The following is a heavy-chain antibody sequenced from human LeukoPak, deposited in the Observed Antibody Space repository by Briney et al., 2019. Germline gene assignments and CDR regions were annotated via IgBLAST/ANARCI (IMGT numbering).Heavy chain of an antibody. D-gene: IGHD3-10*01. Sequence: GGSLRLSCAASGFTFNYYWLTWVRQAPGKGLEWVANIQQDGSEKYYVDSVKGRFIVSRDNAKNSLYLQMNSLRAEDTAVYYCARVRKLRTRGVMDPLDYWGQGTLVTVSS. CDR3: ARVRKLRTRGVMDPLDY. J-gene: IGHJ4*02. CDR2: IQQDGSEK. CDR1: GFTFNYYW. V-gene: IGHV3-7*01.